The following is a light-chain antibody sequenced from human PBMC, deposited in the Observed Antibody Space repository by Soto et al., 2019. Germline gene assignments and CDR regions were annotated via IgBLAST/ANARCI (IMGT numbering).Light chain of an antibody. Sequence: EIVMTQSPATVSVSPGGRATLSCRATQSVTTNLAWYQQKPGQAPRLLIYGASTRATGIPDRFSGSGSGTDFTLTISRLEPEDFAVYYCQQYGSSPRTFGQGTKVDIK. J-gene: IGKJ1*01. CDR3: QQYGSSPRT. V-gene: IGKV3-20*01. CDR1: QSVTTN. CDR2: GAS.